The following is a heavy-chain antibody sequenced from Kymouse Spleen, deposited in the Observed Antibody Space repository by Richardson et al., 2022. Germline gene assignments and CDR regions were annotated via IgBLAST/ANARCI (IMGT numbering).Heavy chain of an antibody. D-gene: IGHD2-2*02. J-gene: IGHJ4*02. V-gene: IGHV3-74*01. CDR3: AREGCSSTSCYAFDY. CDR1: GFTFSSYW. Sequence: EVQLVESGGGLVQPGGSLRLSCAASGFTFSSYWMHWVRQAPGKGLVWVSRINSDGSSTSYADSVKGRFTISRDNAKNTLYLQMNSLRAEDTAVYYCAREGCSSTSCYAFDYWGQGTLVTVSS. CDR2: INSDGSST.